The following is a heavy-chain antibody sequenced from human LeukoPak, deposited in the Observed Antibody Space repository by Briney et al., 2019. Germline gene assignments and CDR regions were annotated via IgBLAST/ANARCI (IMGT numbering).Heavy chain of an antibody. CDR3: ARGWYSSGWYVFDY. V-gene: IGHV4-61*05. CDR2: IFSSGST. J-gene: IGHJ4*02. Sequence: SETLSLTCTVSGGSISTSNYYWGWIRQPAGKGLEWIGRIFSSGSTNYNPSLKTRVTMSEDVSKNQFSLTLSSVTAADTAVYYCARGWYSSGWYVFDYWGQGTLVTVTS. D-gene: IGHD6-19*01. CDR1: GGSISTSNYY.